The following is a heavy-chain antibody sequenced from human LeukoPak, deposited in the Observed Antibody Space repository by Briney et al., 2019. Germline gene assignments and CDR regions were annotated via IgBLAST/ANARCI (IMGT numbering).Heavy chain of an antibody. J-gene: IGHJ2*01. CDR1: GFTFSSYG. D-gene: IGHD5/OR15-5a*01. CDR2: ISYDGSNK. V-gene: IGHV3-30*18. Sequence: GGSLRLSCAASGFTFSSYGMHWVRQAPGKGLEWVAVISYDGSNKYYADSVKGRFTISRDNSENTLYLQMNSLRAEDTAVYYCAKTGSRRVSWYFDLWGRGTLVTVSS. CDR3: AKTGSRRVSWYFDL.